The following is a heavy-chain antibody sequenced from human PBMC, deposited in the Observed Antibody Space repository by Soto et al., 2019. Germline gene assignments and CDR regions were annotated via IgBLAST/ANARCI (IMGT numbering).Heavy chain of an antibody. D-gene: IGHD3-10*01. V-gene: IGHV4-61*08. Sequence: SETLSLTCTVSGGSVSSGDYFWSWLRQSPGKRLEWIAYIYYSGSTNYNPSLKSRATISVDTSKSQVSLTLTSMTAADAAVYYCARSPNYYYYGFDVWGHGTTVTVSS. CDR3: ARSPNYYYYGFDV. CDR2: IYYSGST. J-gene: IGHJ6*02. CDR1: GGSVSSGDYF.